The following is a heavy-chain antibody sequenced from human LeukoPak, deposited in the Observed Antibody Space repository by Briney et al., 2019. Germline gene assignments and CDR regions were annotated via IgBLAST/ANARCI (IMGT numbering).Heavy chain of an antibody. CDR3: ARDRSYSMDV. CDR1: GFTFSTSW. D-gene: IGHD2-21*01. V-gene: IGHV3-74*01. J-gene: IGHJ6*02. Sequence: PGGSLRLSCAGSGFTFSTSWMHWVRQAPGKGLVWVSRIYSDGSNPSYADSARGRFTISRDNAKNTLYLQMNSLRAEDTAVYYCARDRSYSMDVWGQGTTVTVS. CDR2: IYSDGSNP.